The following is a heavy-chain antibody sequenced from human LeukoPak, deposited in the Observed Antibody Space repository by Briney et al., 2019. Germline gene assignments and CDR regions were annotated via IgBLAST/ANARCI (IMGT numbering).Heavy chain of an antibody. J-gene: IGHJ4*02. D-gene: IGHD3-3*01. Sequence: ASVKVSCKASGGTFSSYAISWVRQAPGQGLEWMGRIIPIFGTANYAQKFQGRVTITTDESTSTAYMELSSPRSEDTAVYYCARDRAVWSGYNFDFWGQGTLVTVSS. CDR2: IIPIFGTA. CDR3: ARDRAVWSGYNFDF. V-gene: IGHV1-69*05. CDR1: GGTFSSYA.